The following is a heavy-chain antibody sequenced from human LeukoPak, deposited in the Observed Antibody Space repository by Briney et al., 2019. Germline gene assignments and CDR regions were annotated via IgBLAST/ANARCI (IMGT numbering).Heavy chain of an antibody. CDR2: IYDSGST. V-gene: IGHV4-59*08. J-gene: IGHJ4*02. Sequence: SETLSLTCTVSGGFISGHYWTWIRQPPGKGLEWIGYIYDSGSTTYNPSLKSRVTISVDTSKNQFSLKLSSVTAADTAVYYCARQFDYYDSSGIDYWGQGTLVTVSS. D-gene: IGHD3-22*01. CDR3: ARQFDYYDSSGIDY. CDR1: GGFISGHY.